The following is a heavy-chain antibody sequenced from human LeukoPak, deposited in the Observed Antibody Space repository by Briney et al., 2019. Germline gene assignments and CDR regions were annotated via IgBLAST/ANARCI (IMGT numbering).Heavy chain of an antibody. J-gene: IGHJ4*02. D-gene: IGHD3-9*01. CDR2: INTNTGNP. CDR3: ARGNEILTGYYLTGDY. V-gene: IGHV7-4-1*02. CDR1: GYTFTSYA. Sequence: ASVKVSCKASGYTFTSYAMNWVRQAPGQGLEWMGWINTNTGNPTYAQGFTGRFVFSLDTSVSTAYLQISSLKAEDTAVYYCARGNEILTGYYLTGDYWGQGPLVTVSS.